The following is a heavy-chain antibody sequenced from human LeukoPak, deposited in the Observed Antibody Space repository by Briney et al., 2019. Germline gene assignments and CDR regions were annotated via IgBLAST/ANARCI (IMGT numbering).Heavy chain of an antibody. V-gene: IGHV3-48*03. CDR2: ISSSGSTI. Sequence: GGSLRLSCAASGFTFSSYEMNWVRQAPGKGVEWVSYISSSGSTIYYADSVKGRFTISRDNAKNSLSLQMNSLRAEDTAVYYCAREGWRDGFNYFDYWGQGTLVTVSS. J-gene: IGHJ4*02. D-gene: IGHD5-24*01. CDR3: AREGWRDGFNYFDY. CDR1: GFTFSSYE.